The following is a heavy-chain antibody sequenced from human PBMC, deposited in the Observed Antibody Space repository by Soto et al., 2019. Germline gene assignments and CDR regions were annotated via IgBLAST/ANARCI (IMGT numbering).Heavy chain of an antibody. D-gene: IGHD5-18*01. CDR1: GYTFTSYG. CDR3: ARVPPAMVLSWFDP. J-gene: IGHJ5*02. Sequence: ASVKVSCKASGYTFTSYGISWVRQAPGQGLEWMGWISAYNGNTNYAQKLQGRVTMTTDTSTSTAYMELRSLRSDDTAVYYCARVPPAMVLSWFDPWGQGTLVTVSS. V-gene: IGHV1-18*01. CDR2: ISAYNGNT.